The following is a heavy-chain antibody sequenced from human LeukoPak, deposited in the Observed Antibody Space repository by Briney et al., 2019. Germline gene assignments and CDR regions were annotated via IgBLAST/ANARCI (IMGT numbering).Heavy chain of an antibody. CDR2: INPNSGGT. CDR1: GYTFTGYY. J-gene: IGHJ4*02. D-gene: IGHD3-3*01. V-gene: IGHV1-2*02. Sequence: GASVKVSCKASGYTFTGYYMHWVRQAPGQGLEWMGWINPNSGGTNYAQRFQGRVTMTRDTSISTAYMELSRLRSDDTAVYYCARVGSFWSGPRLDHWGQGTLVTVSS. CDR3: ARVGSFWSGPRLDH.